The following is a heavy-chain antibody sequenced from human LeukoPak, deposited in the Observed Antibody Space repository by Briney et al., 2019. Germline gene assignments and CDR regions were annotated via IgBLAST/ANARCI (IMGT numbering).Heavy chain of an antibody. D-gene: IGHD2-2*01. CDR3: ARKIPAGPFNWFDP. V-gene: IGHV4-34*01. Sequence: SETLSLTCAVYGGSFSGYYWSWIRQPPGKGLEWIGEINHSGSTNYNQSLKSRVTISVDTSQNQFSLKLSSVTAADTAVYYCARKIPAGPFNWFDPWGQGTLVTVSS. CDR2: INHSGST. CDR1: GGSFSGYY. J-gene: IGHJ5*02.